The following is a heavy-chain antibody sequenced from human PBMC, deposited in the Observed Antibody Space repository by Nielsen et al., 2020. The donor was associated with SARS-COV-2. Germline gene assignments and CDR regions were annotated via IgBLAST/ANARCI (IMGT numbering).Heavy chain of an antibody. CDR2: IYYSGST. CDR1: GGSISSSSYY. V-gene: IGHV4-39*01. Sequence: SETLSLTCTVSGGSISSSSYYWGWIRQPPGKGLEWIGSIYYSGSTYYNPSLKSRVTISVDTSKNQFSLKLSSVTAADTAVYYCARAPLDYYYYYYMDVWGKGTTVTVSS. CDR3: ARAPLDYYYYYYMDV. J-gene: IGHJ6*03.